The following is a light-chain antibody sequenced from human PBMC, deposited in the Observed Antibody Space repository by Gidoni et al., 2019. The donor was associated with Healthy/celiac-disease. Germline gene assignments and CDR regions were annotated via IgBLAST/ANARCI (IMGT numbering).Light chain of an antibody. J-gene: IGLJ2*01. V-gene: IGLV3-19*01. CDR2: VKN. CDR1: SLRSYY. CDR3: NSRDSSGNRV. Sequence: SSELTQDTAVSVALGPTVRITCQGDSLRSYYARWYQQKPGQSPVLVIYVKNNRPSGIPDRFSGSSSVNTASLTITVAQAEDEADYYCNSRDSSGNRVFGGGTKLTVL.